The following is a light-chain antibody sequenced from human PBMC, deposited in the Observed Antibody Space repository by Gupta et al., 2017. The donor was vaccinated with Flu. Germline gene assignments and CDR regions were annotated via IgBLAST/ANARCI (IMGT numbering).Light chain of an antibody. J-gene: IGLJ1*01. CDR1: EIGSKI. V-gene: IGLV3-21*03. Sequence: GKTTTITGTGAEIGSKIVCWYHPTPAHAPMLFVYDDVRRRSAIPDRCSGSNFGATATLTITRVEGGDEADYYCQEEDRSSDSWVFGGGTKITVL. CDR3: QEEDRSSDSWV. CDR2: DDV.